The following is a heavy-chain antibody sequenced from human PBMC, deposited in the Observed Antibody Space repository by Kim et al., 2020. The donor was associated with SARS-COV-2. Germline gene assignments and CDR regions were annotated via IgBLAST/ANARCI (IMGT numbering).Heavy chain of an antibody. Sequence: NPSLRRRVTIAVDTSKNQFSLKLSAVTAAYTAVYYCARDPRIAVAGTFDYWGQGTLVTVSS. D-gene: IGHD6-19*01. J-gene: IGHJ4*02. V-gene: IGHV4-34*01. CDR3: ARDPRIAVAGTFDY.